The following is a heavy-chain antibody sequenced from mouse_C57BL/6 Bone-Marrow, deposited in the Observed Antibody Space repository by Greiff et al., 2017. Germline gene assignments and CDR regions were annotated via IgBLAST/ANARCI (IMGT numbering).Heavy chain of an antibody. Sequence: EVKLVESGGGLVKPGGSLKLSCAASGFTFSDYGMHWVRQAPEKGLEWVAYISSGSSTIYYADTVKGRFTISRDNAKNTLFLQMTSLRSEDTAMYYCSLGYCGCEGGYWGQGTTLTVSS. CDR3: SLGYCGCEGGY. J-gene: IGHJ2*01. CDR2: ISSGSSTI. D-gene: IGHD2-2*01. CDR1: GFTFSDYG. V-gene: IGHV5-17*01.